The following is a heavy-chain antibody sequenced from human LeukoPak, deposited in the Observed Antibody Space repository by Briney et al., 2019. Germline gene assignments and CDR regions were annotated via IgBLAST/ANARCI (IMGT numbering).Heavy chain of an antibody. Sequence: GALRLSCAASGFTFSNYAMSWVRQAPGKGLEWVSAISGSGGSTYYADSVKGRFTISRDNSKNTLYLQMNSLRAEDTAVYYCAKGCSSTSCYATIWGQGTLVTVSS. CDR1: GFTFSNYA. CDR2: ISGSGGST. CDR3: AKGCSSTSCYATI. J-gene: IGHJ4*02. V-gene: IGHV3-23*01. D-gene: IGHD2-2*01.